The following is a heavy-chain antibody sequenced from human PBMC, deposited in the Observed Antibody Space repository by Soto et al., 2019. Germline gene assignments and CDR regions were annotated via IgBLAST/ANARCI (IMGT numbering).Heavy chain of an antibody. CDR1: GYTFTSYH. J-gene: IGHJ4*02. CDR2: ISVNNDNT. Sequence: QVQLVQSGAEVKQPGASVKVSCKASGYTFTSYHINWVRQAPGQGLEWMGWISVNNDNTNYVQKLQGRVTMTTDTSTSTAYMELRSLRSDDTAIYYCARSYGSGRNLRPYDYWGQGSLVTVSS. CDR3: ARSYGSGRNLRPYDY. V-gene: IGHV1-18*01. D-gene: IGHD3-10*01.